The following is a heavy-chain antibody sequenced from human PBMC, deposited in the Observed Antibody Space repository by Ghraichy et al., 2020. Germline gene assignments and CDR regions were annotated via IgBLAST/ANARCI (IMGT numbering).Heavy chain of an antibody. CDR2: TRNKANSYTK. J-gene: IGHJ4*02. CDR1: GFTFSDHY. Sequence: GGSLRLSCAASGFTFSDHYMDWVRQAPGKGLEWVGRTRNKANSYTKEYAASGKGRFTISRDDSKNYLYLQMNSLKTEDTAVYFCARRSYNQGIDYWGQGTLVTVSS. V-gene: IGHV3-72*01. CDR3: ARRSYNQGIDY. D-gene: IGHD5-24*01.